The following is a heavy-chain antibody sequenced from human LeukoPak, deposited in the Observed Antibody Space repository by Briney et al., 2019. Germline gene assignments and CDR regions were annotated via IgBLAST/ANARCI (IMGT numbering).Heavy chain of an antibody. CDR3: AEEGSGYSSS. J-gene: IGHJ4*02. CDR2: INHSGST. V-gene: IGHV4-34*01. CDR1: GGSFSGYY. D-gene: IGHD6-13*01. Sequence: PSETLSLTCAVYGGSFSGYYWSWIRQPPGKGLEWIGEINHSGSTNYNPSLKSRVTISVDTSKNQFSLKLSSVTAADTAVYYCAEEGSGYSSSWGQGTLVTASS.